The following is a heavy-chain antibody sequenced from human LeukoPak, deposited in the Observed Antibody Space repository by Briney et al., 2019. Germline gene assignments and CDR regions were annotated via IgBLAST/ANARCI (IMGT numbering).Heavy chain of an antibody. CDR2: IRSKPYGGTT. CDR1: GFTFSSYG. CDR3: ARETSPWDCTGGTCYADYFDY. Sequence: HPGGSLRLSCAASGFTFSSYGMSWVRQAPGKGLEWVGFIRSKPYGGTTEYAASVKGRFTISRDDSKSIAYLQMNSLKTEDTAIYYCARETSPWDCTGGTCYADYFDYWGQGTLVTVSS. J-gene: IGHJ4*02. D-gene: IGHD2-15*01. V-gene: IGHV3-49*04.